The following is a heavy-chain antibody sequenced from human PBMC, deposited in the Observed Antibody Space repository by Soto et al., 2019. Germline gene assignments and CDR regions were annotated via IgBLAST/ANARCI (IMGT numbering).Heavy chain of an antibody. Sequence: QVQLVESGGGVVQPGRSLRLSCEASGFTFSSYGMHWVRQAPGKGLEWVAVISHDGSNKYYADSVKGRFTISRDNSKNTLYLQMNSLGAEDTAVYYCAKGESSVWAPDYWGQGTLVTVSS. V-gene: IGHV3-30*18. CDR1: GFTFSSYG. CDR2: ISHDGSNK. CDR3: AKGESSVWAPDY. D-gene: IGHD6-19*01. J-gene: IGHJ4*02.